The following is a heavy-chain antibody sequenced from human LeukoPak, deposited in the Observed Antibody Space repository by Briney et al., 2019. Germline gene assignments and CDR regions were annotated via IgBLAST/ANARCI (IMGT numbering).Heavy chain of an antibody. V-gene: IGHV3-30-3*01. CDR3: ARDDYSNYGYFDY. CDR2: ISYDGSNK. D-gene: IGHD4-11*01. J-gene: IGHJ4*02. CDR1: GSTFSSYA. Sequence: GRSLRLSCAASGSTFSSYAMHWVRQAPGKGLEWVAVISYDGSNKYYADSVKGRFTIPRDNSKNTLYLQMNSLRAEDTAVYYCARDDYSNYGYFDYWGQGTLVTVSS.